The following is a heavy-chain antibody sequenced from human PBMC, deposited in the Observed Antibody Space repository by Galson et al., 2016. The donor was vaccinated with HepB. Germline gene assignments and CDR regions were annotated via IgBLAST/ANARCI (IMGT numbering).Heavy chain of an antibody. V-gene: IGHV1-46*01. J-gene: IGHJ4*02. D-gene: IGHD6-19*01. CDR2: INPTGSST. Sequence: SVKVSCKASGYTFTNYYMHWVRQASGQGLQWMGIINPTGSSTSYAQKFQGRVTLTRDTSTSTVYMELSSLRSEDTAVYYCARSPQWLEHFDYWGQGTLVTVSS. CDR3: ARSPQWLEHFDY. CDR1: GYTFTNYY.